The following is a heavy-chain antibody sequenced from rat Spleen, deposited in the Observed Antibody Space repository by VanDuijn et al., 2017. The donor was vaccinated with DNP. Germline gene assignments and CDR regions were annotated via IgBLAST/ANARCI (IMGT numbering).Heavy chain of an antibody. CDR3: ARHVLPLRVWDY. CDR2: ISSNGGTT. J-gene: IGHJ2*01. Sequence: EVQLVESGGGLVQPGRSLKLSCAVSGFTFSDYYMAWVRQAPTKGLEWVAYISSNGGTTYHGDSVKGRFTISRDNAKSTLYLQMNSLRSEDMATYYCARHVLPLRVWDYWGQGVMVTVSS. CDR1: GFTFSDYY. V-gene: IGHV5-22*01. D-gene: IGHD1-4*01.